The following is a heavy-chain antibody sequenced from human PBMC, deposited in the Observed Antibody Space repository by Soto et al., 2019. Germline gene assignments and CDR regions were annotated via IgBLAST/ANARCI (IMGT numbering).Heavy chain of an antibody. J-gene: IGHJ6*03. V-gene: IGHV3-21*01. CDR3: AKSLLFVDHAYMDV. CDR1: GFTFSSYS. Sequence: KLGGSLRLSCAASGFTFSSYSMNWVRQAPGKGLEWVSSISSSSSYIYYADSVKGRFTISRDNAKNSLYLQMNSLRAEDTAVYYCAKSLLFVDHAYMDVWGKGTTVTVSS. D-gene: IGHD2-15*01. CDR2: ISSSSSYI.